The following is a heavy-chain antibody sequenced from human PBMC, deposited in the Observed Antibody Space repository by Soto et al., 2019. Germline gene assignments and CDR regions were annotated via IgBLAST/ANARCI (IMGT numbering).Heavy chain of an antibody. CDR1: GGSISTYY. D-gene: IGHD2-8*01. Sequence: QVQLQESGPGLVKPSETLSLTCTVSGGSISTYYWSWIRQPPGKGLEWIGYIYYSGTASYNPSLKSRVTISLDTSKKKFSLKLSSETAADTAVYYCARGGHCTDGVCSALDYWGQGTLVTVSS. V-gene: IGHV4-59*08. CDR3: ARGGHCTDGVCSALDY. CDR2: IYYSGTA. J-gene: IGHJ4*02.